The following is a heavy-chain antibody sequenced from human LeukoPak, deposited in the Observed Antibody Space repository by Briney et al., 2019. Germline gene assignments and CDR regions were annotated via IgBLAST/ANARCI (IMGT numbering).Heavy chain of an antibody. V-gene: IGHV1-46*01. D-gene: IGHD6-19*01. CDR3: ARSSGWYYFDY. Sequence: GASVKVSCKTSGYTFTTYYMHWVRQAPGQGLDWMGVINPIGGTTVYAQKFQGRITLTRDTSTSTVYMDLSSLRSEDTAVYCCARSSGWYYFDYWGQGTLVTVSS. J-gene: IGHJ4*02. CDR1: GYTFTTYY. CDR2: INPIGGTT.